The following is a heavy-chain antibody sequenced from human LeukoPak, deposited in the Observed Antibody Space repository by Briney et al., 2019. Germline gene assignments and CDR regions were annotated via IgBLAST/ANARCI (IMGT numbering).Heavy chain of an antibody. J-gene: IGHJ4*02. CDR3: ARSVVMLWGVLDS. D-gene: IGHD3-10*01. CDR2: IYPGDSDP. Sequence: KPGESLKISCKGSEYTFTTYWIGWVRQMPGKGLEWKGIIYPGDSDPRYSPSFQGQVTISADTSISTAYLQWRSLKASDSAIYYCARSVVMLWGVLDSWGQGTLVTVSS. CDR1: EYTFTTYW. V-gene: IGHV5-51*01.